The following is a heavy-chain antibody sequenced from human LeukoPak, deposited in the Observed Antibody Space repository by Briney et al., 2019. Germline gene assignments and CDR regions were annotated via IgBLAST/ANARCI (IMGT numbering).Heavy chain of an antibody. V-gene: IGHV1-3*01. J-gene: IGHJ5*02. CDR1: GYTSTSYA. CDR2: INAGNGNT. Sequence: GASVKVSCKASGYTSTSYAMHWVRQAPGQRLEWMGWINAGNGNTKYSQKFQGRVTITRDTSASTAYMELSSLRSEDTAVYYCARRYCSSTSCYEGEDWFDPWGQGTLVTVSS. D-gene: IGHD2-2*01. CDR3: ARRYCSSTSCYEGEDWFDP.